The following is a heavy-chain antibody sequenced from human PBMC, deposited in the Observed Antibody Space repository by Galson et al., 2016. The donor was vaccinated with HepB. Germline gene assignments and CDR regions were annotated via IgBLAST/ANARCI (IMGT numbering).Heavy chain of an antibody. Sequence: SVKVSCKASGGAFKYFTVNWVRQAPGQGLEWLGRTIPLIDLTNVAPKIKDRVTITTDKSTNTASMQLNGLRPDDTAIYFCSARYSTTWKDGMDVWGKGTTVTVSS. CDR2: TIPLIDLT. CDR3: SARYSTTWKDGMDV. J-gene: IGHJ6*03. D-gene: IGHD5-12*01. CDR1: GGAFKYFT. V-gene: IGHV1-69*02.